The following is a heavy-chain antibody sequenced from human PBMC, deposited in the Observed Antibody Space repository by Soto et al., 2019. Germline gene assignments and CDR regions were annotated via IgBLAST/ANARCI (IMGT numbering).Heavy chain of an antibody. CDR3: AREVHSSSWYRSYYYGMDV. CDR1: GLTVSSDW. CDR2: IKQEGSEK. J-gene: IGHJ6*02. V-gene: IGHV3-7*03. D-gene: IGHD6-13*01. Sequence: GGALTLSSAAAGLTVSSDWMSWVRQARGRGLEGVANIKQEGSEKYYVDSVKGRFTLSRDHAKNSLYLQMNSLRAEDTAVYYCAREVHSSSWYRSYYYGMDVWVQGTTVTVSS.